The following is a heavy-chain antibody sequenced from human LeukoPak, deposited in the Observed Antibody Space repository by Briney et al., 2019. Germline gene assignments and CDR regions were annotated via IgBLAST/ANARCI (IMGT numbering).Heavy chain of an antibody. Sequence: GGSLRPSCAASGFTFSSYSMNWVRQAPGKGLEWISYISSYSGSTIYYADSVKGRFTISRDNAKNALYLQMNSLRYEDTAVYHCARGLAPWGQGTLVTVSS. CDR2: ISSYSGSTI. J-gene: IGHJ5*02. V-gene: IGHV3-48*02. CDR1: GFTFSSYS. CDR3: ARGLAP.